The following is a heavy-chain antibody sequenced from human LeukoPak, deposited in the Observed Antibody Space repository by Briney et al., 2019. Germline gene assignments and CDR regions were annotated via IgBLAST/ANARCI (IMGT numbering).Heavy chain of an antibody. CDR2: FSHSGFP. J-gene: IGHJ6*03. CDR3: ASVRRGFGESSKYYSYYYMDV. CDR1: GGSFSGYS. D-gene: IGHD3-10*01. V-gene: IGHV4-34*01. Sequence: SETLSLTCAIYGGSFSGYSWTWIRQPPGKGLEWIGEFSHSGFPVYNPSLKSRVTMSVDTSKNQFSLKLSAVTAADTAVYYCASVRRGFGESSKYYSYYYMDVWGNGTTVTISS.